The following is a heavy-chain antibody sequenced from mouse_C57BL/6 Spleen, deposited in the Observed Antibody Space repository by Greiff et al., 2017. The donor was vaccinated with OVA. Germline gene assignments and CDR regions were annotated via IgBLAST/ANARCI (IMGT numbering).Heavy chain of an antibody. CDR2: ISSGSSTI. CDR1: GFTFSDYG. V-gene: IGHV5-17*01. Sequence: EVKLAESGGGLVKPGGSLKLSCAASGFTFSDYGMHWVRQAPEKGLEWVAYISSGSSTIYYADTVKGRFTISRDNAKNTLFLQMTSLRSEDTAMYYCAKGSPLRFFDYWGQGTTLTVSS. J-gene: IGHJ2*01. CDR3: AKGSPLRFFDY. D-gene: IGHD1-1*01.